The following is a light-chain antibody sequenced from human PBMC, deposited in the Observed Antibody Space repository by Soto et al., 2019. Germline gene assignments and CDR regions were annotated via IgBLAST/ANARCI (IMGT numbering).Light chain of an antibody. J-gene: IGKJ5*01. CDR1: QSVSSN. Sequence: EILMTQAPGTLSVSPGERATPSCRASQSVSSNLAWYQQKPGQAPRLLIYGASTRATGIPARFTGSGSGTDFTLTISSLQSEDFAVYYCQQYNTWRSISFGQGTRLEIK. CDR3: QQYNTWRSIS. CDR2: GAS. V-gene: IGKV3-15*01.